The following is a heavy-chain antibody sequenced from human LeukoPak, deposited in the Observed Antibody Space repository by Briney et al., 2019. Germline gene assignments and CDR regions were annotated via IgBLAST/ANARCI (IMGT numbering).Heavy chain of an antibody. CDR1: GGSFSGYY. J-gene: IGHJ6*02. CDR2: INHSGST. CDR3: ARGGTTWYRSSYYYGMDV. V-gene: IGHV4-34*01. D-gene: IGHD6-13*01. Sequence: SETLSLTCAVYGGSFSGYYWIWVRQTPGKGLEWIGEINHSGSTYYNPSLKSRFSLSVDTSKNQFSLKLSSVTAADTAVFYCARGGTTWYRSSYYYGMDVWGQGTTVTVSS.